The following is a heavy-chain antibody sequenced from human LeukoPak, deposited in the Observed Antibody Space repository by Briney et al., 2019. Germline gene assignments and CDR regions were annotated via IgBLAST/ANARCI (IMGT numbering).Heavy chain of an antibody. CDR1: GGSIRCFY. Sequence: PSETLSLTCTVSGGSIRCFYWGWIRQPPGKGLEWIGHIYYSGSTNYNPSFKSRVTMSVAVSQNQFSLRLSSVTAADTAVYYCARWRGDSGYYFDYWGQGTLVSVSS. D-gene: IGHD2-21*02. J-gene: IGHJ4*02. CDR3: ARWRGDSGYYFDY. CDR2: IYYSGST. V-gene: IGHV4-59*01.